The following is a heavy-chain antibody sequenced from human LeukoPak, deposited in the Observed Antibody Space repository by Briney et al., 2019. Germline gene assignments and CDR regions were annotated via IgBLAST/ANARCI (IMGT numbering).Heavy chain of an antibody. CDR3: ANLYSSGWYDGGPTPFDY. J-gene: IGHJ4*02. CDR2: ISGSGTGT. V-gene: IGHV3-23*01. CDR1: GFMFSSYA. Sequence: PGGSLRLSCAASGFMFSSYAMSWVRHAPGKGLEWVSVISGSGTGTYYADSVKGRFTISRDNSKNTLYLQINSLRAEDTAIYYCANLYSSGWYDGGPTPFDYWGQGTLVTVSS. D-gene: IGHD6-19*01.